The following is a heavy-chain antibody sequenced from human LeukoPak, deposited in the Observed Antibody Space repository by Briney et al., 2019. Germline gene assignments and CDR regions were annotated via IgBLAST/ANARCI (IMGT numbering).Heavy chain of an antibody. V-gene: IGHV4-59*12. D-gene: IGHD1-26*01. CDR2: IYYSGST. CDR1: SGSISSYY. CDR3: ARDRVGSPDY. Sequence: SETLSLTCTVSSGSISSYYWSWIRQPPGKGLEWIGYIYYSGSTYYNPSLKSRVTISVDTSKNQFSLKLSSVTAADTAVYYCARDRVGSPDYWGQGTLVTVSS. J-gene: IGHJ4*02.